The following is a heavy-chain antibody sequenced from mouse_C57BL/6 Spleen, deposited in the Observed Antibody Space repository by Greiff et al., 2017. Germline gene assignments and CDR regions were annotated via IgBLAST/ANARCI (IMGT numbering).Heavy chain of an antibody. J-gene: IGHJ4*01. CDR2: IDPSGSYT. CDR1: GYTFTSYW. V-gene: IGHV1-69*01. CDR3: ARLYAMDY. Sequence: QVQLQQPGAELVMPGASVKLSCKASGYTFTSYWMHWVKQRPGQGLEWIGEIDPSGSYTNYNQKFKGKSTLTVDKSSSTAYMQLSSLTSEDSAVYYCARLYAMDYWGQGTSVTVSS.